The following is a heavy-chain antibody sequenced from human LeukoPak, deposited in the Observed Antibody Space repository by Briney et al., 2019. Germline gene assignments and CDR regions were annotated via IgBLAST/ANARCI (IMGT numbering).Heavy chain of an antibody. D-gene: IGHD3-10*01. V-gene: IGHV3-66*01. CDR3: TTCYYGSGSYSPPCYWYYYMDV. CDR1: GFTVSSNY. CDR2: IYSGGST. Sequence: GGSLRLSCAASGFTVSSNYMSWVRQAPGKGLEWVSVIYSGGSTYYADSVKGRFTISRDNSKNTLYLQMNSLKTEDTAVYYCTTCYYGSGSYSPPCYWYYYMDVWGKGATVTVSS. J-gene: IGHJ6*03.